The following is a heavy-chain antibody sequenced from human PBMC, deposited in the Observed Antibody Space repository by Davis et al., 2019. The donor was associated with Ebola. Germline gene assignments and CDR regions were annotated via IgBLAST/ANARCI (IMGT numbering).Heavy chain of an antibody. V-gene: IGHV3-23*01. Sequence: PGGSLRLSCETSGFIFRNYVMSWVRQAPGKGLEWVSTFGTGGDTYYADSVKGRFAISRDNSKNTLYLQMNSLRAEDTAVYYCAKDLRHYDFWSGYGGVDVWGQGTTVTVSS. CDR1: GFIFRNYV. CDR3: AKDLRHYDFWSGYGGVDV. CDR2: FGTGGDT. J-gene: IGHJ6*02. D-gene: IGHD3-3*01.